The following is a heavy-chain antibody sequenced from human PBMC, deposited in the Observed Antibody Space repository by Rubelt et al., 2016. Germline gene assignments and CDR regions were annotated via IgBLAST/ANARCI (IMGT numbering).Heavy chain of an antibody. J-gene: IGHJ4*02. V-gene: IGHV4-4*02. CDR2: IYHSGST. CDR3: ARSGNYDSSGYYDY. CDR1: GGSISSSNW. Sequence: AVSGGSISSSNWWSWVRQPPGKGLEWIGEIYHSGSTNYNPSLKSRVTISVDTSKNQFSLKLSSVTAVDTAVYYCARSGNYDSSGYYDYWGQGTLVTVSS. D-gene: IGHD3-22*01.